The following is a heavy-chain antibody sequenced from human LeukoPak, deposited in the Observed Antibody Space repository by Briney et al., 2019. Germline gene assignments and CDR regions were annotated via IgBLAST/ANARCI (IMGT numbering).Heavy chain of an antibody. Sequence: GGSLRLCCAASGFTFDDYGMSWVRQAPGKGLEWVSGINWNGGSTGYADSVKGRFTISRDNAKNSLYLQMNSLRAEDTALYYCASGEQNYGSGSYYPIDYWGQGTLVTVSS. D-gene: IGHD3-10*01. CDR2: INWNGGST. V-gene: IGHV3-20*04. J-gene: IGHJ4*02. CDR3: ASGEQNYGSGSYYPIDY. CDR1: GFTFDDYG.